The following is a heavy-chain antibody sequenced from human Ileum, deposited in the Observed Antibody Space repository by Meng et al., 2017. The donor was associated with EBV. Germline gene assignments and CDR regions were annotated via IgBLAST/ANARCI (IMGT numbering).Heavy chain of an antibody. Sequence: QVQLVQSGADLKKPGSSVNVSCRASGGNFKTFGFSWVRLAPGQGLEWMGGVTPVFTSTLYAKQFKDRVTITADESTITAFMELKNLQSDDTSIYYCATDVGTVADHWGPGTLVTVSS. CDR2: VTPVFTST. V-gene: IGHV1-69*01. D-gene: IGHD4-23*01. CDR3: ATDVGTVADH. CDR1: GGNFKTFG. J-gene: IGHJ4*02.